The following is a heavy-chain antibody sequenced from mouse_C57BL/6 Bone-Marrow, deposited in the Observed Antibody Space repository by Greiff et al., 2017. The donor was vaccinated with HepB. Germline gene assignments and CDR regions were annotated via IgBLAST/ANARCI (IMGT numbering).Heavy chain of an antibody. V-gene: IGHV14-4*01. D-gene: IGHD2-4*01. CDR1: GFNIKDDY. Sequence: EVQLQQSGAELVRPGASVKLSCTASGFNIKDDYMHWVKQRPEQGLEWIGWIDPENGDTEYASKFQGKATITADTSSNTAYLQLSSLTSEDTAVYYCTLIYYDYDLYYFDYWGQGTTLTVSS. CDR3: TLIYYDYDLYYFDY. CDR2: IDPENGDT. J-gene: IGHJ2*01.